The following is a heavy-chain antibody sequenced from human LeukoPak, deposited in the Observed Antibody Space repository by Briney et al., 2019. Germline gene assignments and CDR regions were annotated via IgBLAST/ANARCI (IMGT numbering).Heavy chain of an antibody. J-gene: IGHJ4*02. CDR2: ISSSSSTI. CDR1: GFTFTTFG. Sequence: HPVGSLRLSCAASGFTFTTFGMNWVRQAPGKGLEWVSYISSSSSTIYYADSVKGRFTISRDNAKNSLYLQMNSLRAEDTVVYYCARAGSGWYLIFWGQGTLVTVSS. D-gene: IGHD6-19*01. CDR3: ARAGSGWYLIF. V-gene: IGHV3-48*01.